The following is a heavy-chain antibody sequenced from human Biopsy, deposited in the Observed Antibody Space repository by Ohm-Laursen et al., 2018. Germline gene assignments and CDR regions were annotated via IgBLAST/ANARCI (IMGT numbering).Heavy chain of an antibody. Sequence: SLRLSCSASGFTFSASAVHWVRQASGKGLEWVGRIRSKAKSYATAYAASVTGRFTISRDDSKNTTYLQMNSLKTEDTAVYYCTLEGAGFDKWGQGTLVTVSS. D-gene: IGHD3-10*01. CDR2: IRSKAKSYAT. CDR1: GFTFSASA. J-gene: IGHJ4*02. CDR3: TLEGAGFDK. V-gene: IGHV3-73*01.